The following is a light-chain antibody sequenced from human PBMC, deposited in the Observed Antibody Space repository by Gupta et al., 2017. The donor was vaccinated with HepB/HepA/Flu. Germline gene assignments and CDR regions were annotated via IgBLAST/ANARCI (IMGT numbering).Light chain of an antibody. CDR1: QNVDNW. Sequence: DIQMTQSPSTLSVYVGDTVTITCRASQNVDNWVAWYQQKPGKGPKLLIHRASKGKRGVPWRFSGSGAGTEFIFTSSRLQPDDFATYYWQQDKDFRTFGRGTKVEI. J-gene: IGKJ4*02. V-gene: IGKV1-5*03. CDR2: RAS. CDR3: QQDKDFRT.